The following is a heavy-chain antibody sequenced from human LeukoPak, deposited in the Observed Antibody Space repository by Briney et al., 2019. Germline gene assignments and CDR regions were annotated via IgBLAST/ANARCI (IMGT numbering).Heavy chain of an antibody. J-gene: IGHJ6*03. Sequence: PSETLSLTCAVYGGSFSYSCWSWIRQPPGKGLEWIGEVNHSGGTNYNPSLKSRVTISVDTSKNQFSLKLSSVTAADTAVYYCATGQLPREALRSPPKRYFYYYMDVWGKGTTVTVS. V-gene: IGHV4-34*01. CDR3: ATGQLPREALRSPPKRYFYYYMDV. CDR2: VNHSGGT. D-gene: IGHD5/OR15-5a*01. CDR1: GGSFSYSC.